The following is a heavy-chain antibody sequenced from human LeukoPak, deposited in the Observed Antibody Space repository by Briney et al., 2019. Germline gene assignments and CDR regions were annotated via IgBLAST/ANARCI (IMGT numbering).Heavy chain of an antibody. Sequence: GGSLRLSCAASGFTFSSYSMNWVRQAPGKGLEWVSYISSSSSAIYYADSVKGRFTISRDNAKNSLYLQMNSLRAEDTAVYYCARGPYYDYVWGSYRFPIEYYYMDVWGKGTTVTVSS. CDR3: ARGPYYDYVWGSYRFPIEYYYMDV. V-gene: IGHV3-48*01. D-gene: IGHD3-16*02. CDR1: GFTFSSYS. CDR2: ISSSSSAI. J-gene: IGHJ6*03.